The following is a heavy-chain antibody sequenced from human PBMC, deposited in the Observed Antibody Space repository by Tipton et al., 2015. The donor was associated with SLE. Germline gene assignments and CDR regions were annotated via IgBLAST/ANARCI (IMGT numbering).Heavy chain of an antibody. J-gene: IGHJ4*02. CDR1: GFTFSSYA. CDR3: AKDQEYSRYYFDY. CDR2: ISGSGSST. V-gene: IGHV3-23*01. Sequence: GSLRLSCAASGFTFSSYAMSWVRQAPGKGLEWVSAISGSGSSTYYADSVKGRFTISRDNSKNTLYLQMNSLRAEDTAVYYCAKDQEYSRYYFDYWGQGTLVTGSS. D-gene: IGHD5-18*01.